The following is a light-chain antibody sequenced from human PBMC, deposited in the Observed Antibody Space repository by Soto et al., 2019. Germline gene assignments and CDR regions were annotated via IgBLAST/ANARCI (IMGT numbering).Light chain of an antibody. Sequence: EIVLTQSPGTLSLSPGERATLSCRASQSVSSSYLAWYQQKPGQAPRLLIYGASSRATGIPDRFSGSGSGTDFTLTISRLVPEDFAVYYCQQYGSSQWTFGQGTKVEI. CDR1: QSVSSSY. CDR2: GAS. J-gene: IGKJ1*01. V-gene: IGKV3-20*01. CDR3: QQYGSSQWT.